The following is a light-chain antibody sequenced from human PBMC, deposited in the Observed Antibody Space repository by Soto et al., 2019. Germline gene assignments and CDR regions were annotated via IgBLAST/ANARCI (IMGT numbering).Light chain of an antibody. V-gene: IGKV1-12*01. CDR1: QGISTW. Sequence: DIQMTQSPSSVSASLGDRVTINCRASQGISTWLAWYQQKPGRAPKLLIYAASRLQSGVPSRFSGSGSGTDFTLTISSLQPEDVETYFCQQAYGFAFTFGPGTKVDV. CDR3: QQAYGFAFT. CDR2: AAS. J-gene: IGKJ3*01.